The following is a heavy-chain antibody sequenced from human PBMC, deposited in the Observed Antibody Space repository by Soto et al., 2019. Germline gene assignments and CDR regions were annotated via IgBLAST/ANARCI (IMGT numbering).Heavy chain of an antibody. CDR3: ARARQYYDSSGYAN. V-gene: IGHV1-18*01. Sequence: QVELVQSGTEVKKPGASMKVSCKASGYRFATSGISWVRQAPGQALEWMGWISADNGDKNYDQKLHDRVTMTTDTSTSTAYLVLTNLRADDTAVYDRARARQYYDSSGYANWGQGTLVTVSS. CDR1: GYRFATSG. CDR2: ISADNGDK. J-gene: IGHJ4*02. D-gene: IGHD3-22*01.